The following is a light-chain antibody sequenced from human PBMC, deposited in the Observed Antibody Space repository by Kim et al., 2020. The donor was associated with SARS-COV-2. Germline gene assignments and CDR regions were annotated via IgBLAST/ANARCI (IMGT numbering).Light chain of an antibody. CDR3: QSYDSSNVV. V-gene: IGLV6-57*02. CDR2: EDN. J-gene: IGLJ2*01. CDR1: SGSIASNY. Sequence: GKTVTSYCTGSSGSIASNYVQWYQQRPGSAPTTVIYEDNQRPSGVPDRFSGSIDSSSNSASLTISGLKTEDEADYYCQSYDSSNVVFGGGTQLTVL.